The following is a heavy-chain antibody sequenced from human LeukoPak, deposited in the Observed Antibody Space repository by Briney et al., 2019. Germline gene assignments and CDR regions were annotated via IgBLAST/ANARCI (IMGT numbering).Heavy chain of an antibody. D-gene: IGHD2-21*01. Sequence: GGSLRLSCAASGSTFSSYAMSWVRQAPGKGLEWVSAISGSGGSTYYADSVKGRFTISRDNSKNTLYLQMNSLRAEDTAVYYCAKFLPTHIVVANYYFDYWGQGTLVTVSS. CDR3: AKFLPTHIVVANYYFDY. CDR1: GSTFSSYA. CDR2: ISGSGGST. J-gene: IGHJ4*02. V-gene: IGHV3-23*01.